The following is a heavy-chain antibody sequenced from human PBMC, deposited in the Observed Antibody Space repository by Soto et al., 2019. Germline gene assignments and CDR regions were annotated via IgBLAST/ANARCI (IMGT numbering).Heavy chain of an antibody. Sequence: SETLSLTCTVSGGSISSYYWSWIRQPPGKGLEWIGYNYYSGITYYNPSLKSRVTISLDTSKNQFSLKLSSVTAADTAVYYCARGSSIAGLYYGMDVWGQGTTVTVAS. J-gene: IGHJ6*02. CDR3: ARGSSIAGLYYGMDV. D-gene: IGHD6-6*01. CDR2: NYYSGIT. CDR1: GGSISSYY. V-gene: IGHV4-59*12.